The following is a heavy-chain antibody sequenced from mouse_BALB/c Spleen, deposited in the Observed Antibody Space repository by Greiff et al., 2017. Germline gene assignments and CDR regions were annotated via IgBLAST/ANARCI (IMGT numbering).Heavy chain of an antibody. Sequence: EVKVVESGGGLVKPGGSLKLSCAASGFTFSSYAMSWVRQTPEKRLEWVATISSGGSYTYYPDSVKGRFTISRDNAKNTLYLQMSSLRSEDTAMYYCARQEGHYFDYWGQGTTLTVSS. CDR2: ISSGGSYT. V-gene: IGHV5-9-3*01. J-gene: IGHJ2*01. D-gene: IGHD3-3*01. CDR3: ARQEGHYFDY. CDR1: GFTFSSYA.